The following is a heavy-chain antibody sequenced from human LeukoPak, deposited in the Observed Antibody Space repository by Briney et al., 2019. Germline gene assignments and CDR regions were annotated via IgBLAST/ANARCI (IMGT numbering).Heavy chain of an antibody. V-gene: IGHV4-30-2*01. Sequence: SQTLSLTCAVSGGSISSGGYSWSWIRQPPGKGLEWIGYIYHSGSTYYNPSLKSRVTISVDRSKNRFSLKLSSVTAADTAVYYCARGVLREYYFDYWGQGTLVTVSS. J-gene: IGHJ4*02. CDR1: GGSISSGGYS. CDR2: IYHSGST. CDR3: ARGVLREYYFDY.